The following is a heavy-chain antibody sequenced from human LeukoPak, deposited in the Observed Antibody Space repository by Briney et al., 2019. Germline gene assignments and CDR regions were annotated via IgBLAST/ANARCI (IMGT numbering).Heavy chain of an antibody. J-gene: IGHJ6*02. CDR2: IYTDGGA. CDR3: AKRPPSVAGVTYGMDV. D-gene: IGHD6-19*01. V-gene: IGHV3-53*01. Sequence: GGSLRLSCAASGFTVGSNHMSWVRQAPGKGLEWVSIIYTDGGAYYADSVKGRFTISRDSSNNTLYPQMNSLKAEDTAVYYCAKRPPSVAGVTYGMDVWGQGTTVTVSS. CDR1: GFTVGSNH.